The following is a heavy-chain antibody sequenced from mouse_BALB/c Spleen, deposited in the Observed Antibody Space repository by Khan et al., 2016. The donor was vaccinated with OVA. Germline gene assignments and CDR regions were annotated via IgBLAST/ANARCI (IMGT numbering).Heavy chain of an antibody. CDR3: ARLEDI. J-gene: IGHJ2*01. D-gene: IGHD1-3*01. Sequence: QVQLKESGPGLVAPSQSLSITCTVSGFSLTSYGVHWVRQPPGKGLEWLGVIWAGGSTNYNSALMSRLSISKDNYKSQVFLKRNILQTDDTAMYYFARLEDIWGQGTTLTVSS. CDR2: IWAGGST. CDR1: GFSLTSYG. V-gene: IGHV2-9*02.